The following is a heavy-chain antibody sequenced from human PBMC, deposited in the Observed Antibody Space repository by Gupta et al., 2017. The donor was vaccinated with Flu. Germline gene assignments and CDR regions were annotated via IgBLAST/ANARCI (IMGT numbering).Heavy chain of an antibody. Sequence: LSNWGNRVSWIRQPPGKALEWLARIDWNDDKCYTTSLKTRLTISKDTSENQVVLTMTNVGPVDSATYYCAHMIYQHDGFDVWGQGTMVTVSS. CDR3: AHMIYQHDGFDV. V-gene: IGHV2-70*04. CDR2: IDWNDDK. J-gene: IGHJ3*01. CDR1: LSNWGNR. D-gene: IGHD2-2*01.